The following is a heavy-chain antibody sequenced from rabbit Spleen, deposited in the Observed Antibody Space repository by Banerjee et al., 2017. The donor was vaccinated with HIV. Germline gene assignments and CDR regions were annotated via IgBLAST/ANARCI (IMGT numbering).Heavy chain of an antibody. V-gene: IGHV1S40*01. D-gene: IGHD2-1*01. CDR2: IYISSGRT. CDR3: ARGSAAMTMVITGFYFNL. Sequence: QSLEESGGDLVKPGASLTLTCTASGFSFNNKCVMCWVRQAPGKGLEWIACIYISSGRTWYASWAKGRFTISKTSSTTVTLQMTSLTAADTATYFCARGSAAMTMVITGFYFNLWGPGTLVTVS. CDR1: GFSFNNKCV. J-gene: IGHJ4*01.